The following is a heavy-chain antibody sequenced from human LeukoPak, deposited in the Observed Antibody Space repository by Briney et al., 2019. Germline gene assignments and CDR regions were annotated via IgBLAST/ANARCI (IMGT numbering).Heavy chain of an antibody. CDR1: GYTFTGYY. D-gene: IGHD3-9*01. J-gene: IGHJ6*03. CDR2: INPNSGGT. CDR3: ARGGLAYYDILTGYSYYYYMDV. V-gene: IGHV1-2*02. Sequence: GASVKVSCKASGYTFTGYYMHWVRQAPGQGLEWMGWINPNSGGTNYAQKFQGRVTMTRDTSISTAYMELSRLRSDDTAVYYCARGGLAYYDILTGYSYYYYMDVWGKGTTVTVSS.